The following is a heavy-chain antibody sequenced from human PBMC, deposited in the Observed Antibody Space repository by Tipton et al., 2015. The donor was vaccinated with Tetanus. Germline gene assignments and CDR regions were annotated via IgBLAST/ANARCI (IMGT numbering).Heavy chain of an antibody. V-gene: IGHV4-39*01. CDR1: GGSISDKKNY. Sequence: SGGSISDKKNYWGWIRQAPGKGLEWIGIIYYSGSTYYNASLRSRVTISVDTSKNLFSLQLRSVTAADTAVYYCARQDTLNYYYVGYFHDWGQGTLATVSS. D-gene: IGHD3-22*01. CDR3: ARQDTLNYYYVGYFHD. CDR2: IYYSGST. J-gene: IGHJ1*01.